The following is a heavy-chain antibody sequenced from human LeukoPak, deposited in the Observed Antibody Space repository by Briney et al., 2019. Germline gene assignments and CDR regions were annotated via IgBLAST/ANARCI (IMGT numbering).Heavy chain of an antibody. CDR2: ISSSSSYI. J-gene: IGHJ4*02. D-gene: IGHD6-19*01. CDR3: AREAPGTIAVAGTRVD. Sequence: GGSLRLSCAASGFTFSSYSMNWVRQAPGKGLEWVSSISSSSSYIYYADSVKGRFTISRDNAKNSLYLQMNSLRAEDTAVYYCAREAPGTIAVAGTRVDWGQGTLVTVSS. V-gene: IGHV3-21*01. CDR1: GFTFSSYS.